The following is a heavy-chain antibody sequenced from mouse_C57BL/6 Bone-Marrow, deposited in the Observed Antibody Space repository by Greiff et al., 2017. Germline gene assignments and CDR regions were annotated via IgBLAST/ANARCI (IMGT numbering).Heavy chain of an antibody. Sequence: EVKLMESGPELVKPGASVTIPCKASGYTFTDYNMDWVKQSHGKSLEWIGDINPNNGGTIYNQKFKGKATLTVDTSSSTAYMELRSLTSEDTAVYDCARGAVVAHWYFDVWGTGTTVTVSS. J-gene: IGHJ1*03. CDR3: ARGAVVAHWYFDV. V-gene: IGHV1-18*01. D-gene: IGHD1-1*01. CDR1: GYTFTDYN. CDR2: INPNNGGT.